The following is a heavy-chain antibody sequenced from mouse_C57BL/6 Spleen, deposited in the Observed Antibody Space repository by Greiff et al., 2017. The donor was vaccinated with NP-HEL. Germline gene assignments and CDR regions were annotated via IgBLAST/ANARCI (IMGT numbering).Heavy chain of an antibody. CDR2: IYPGDGDT. Sequence: VQLQQSGPELVKPGASVKISCKASGYAFSRSWMNWVKQRPGRGLEWIGRIYPGDGDTNYNGKFKGKATLTADKSSSTAYMQLSSLTSEDSAVYFCARWDYYGSSPDYWGQGTTLTVSS. V-gene: IGHV1-82*01. CDR3: ARWDYYGSSPDY. CDR1: GYAFSRSW. D-gene: IGHD1-1*01. J-gene: IGHJ2*01.